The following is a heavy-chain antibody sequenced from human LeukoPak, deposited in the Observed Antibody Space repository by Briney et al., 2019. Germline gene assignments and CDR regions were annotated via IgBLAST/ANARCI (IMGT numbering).Heavy chain of an antibody. V-gene: IGHV3-15*01. CDR3: AWGGDYFDF. D-gene: IGHD3-16*01. Sequence: GGSLRLSCSASGFTFSGAWMGWVRQAPGKGLEWVGRIKSKANGETTHFAAPVKGRFTISRDDSKNTLYLQMNGLKTEDTAVYYCAWGGDYFDFWGRGTLVTVSS. CDR1: GFTFSGAW. CDR2: IKSKANGETT. J-gene: IGHJ4*02.